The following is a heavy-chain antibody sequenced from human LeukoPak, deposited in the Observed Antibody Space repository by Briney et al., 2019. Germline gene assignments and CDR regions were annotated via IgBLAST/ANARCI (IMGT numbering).Heavy chain of an antibody. J-gene: IGHJ6*02. CDR3: ARCGVYGDYSYGMDV. CDR1: GFTFSSYS. V-gene: IGHV3-33*08. D-gene: IGHD5/OR15-5a*01. CDR2: IWYDGSNK. Sequence: PGGSLRLSCAASGFTFSSYSMNWVRQAPGKGLEWVAVIWYDGSNKYYADSVKGRFTISRDNSKNTLYLQMNSLRAEDTAVYYCARCGVYGDYSYGMDVWGQGTTVTVSS.